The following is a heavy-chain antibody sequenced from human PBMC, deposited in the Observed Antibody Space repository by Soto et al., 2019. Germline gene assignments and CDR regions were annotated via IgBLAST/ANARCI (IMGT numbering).Heavy chain of an antibody. D-gene: IGHD1-1*01. CDR3: GRVLEGATLLTGPDS. V-gene: IGHV4-39*01. Sequence: SETLSLTCTVSGVSVHNSHSFWAWIRQPPGKGLQFIASVYLSGGAHYNSSLKSRVTISVDAANNQVSLRMRSLTAADTAFYYCGRVLEGATLLTGPDSWGQGIQVTVYS. CDR1: GVSVHNSHSF. J-gene: IGHJ5*01. CDR2: VYLSGGA.